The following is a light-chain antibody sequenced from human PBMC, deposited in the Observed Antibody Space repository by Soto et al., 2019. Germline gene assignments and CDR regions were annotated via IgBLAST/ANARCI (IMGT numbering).Light chain of an antibody. CDR2: GNI. CDR1: SSNIGAGYD. CDR3: QSYDSSLSGAV. J-gene: IGLJ2*01. V-gene: IGLV1-40*01. Sequence: QSVLTQPPSVSGAPGQRVTISCTGSSSNIGAGYDVHWYQQLPGTAPKRLIYGNINRPSGVPDRFSGSKSGASASLAITGLQAEDEAEYYCQSYDSSLSGAVFGGGTKLTVL.